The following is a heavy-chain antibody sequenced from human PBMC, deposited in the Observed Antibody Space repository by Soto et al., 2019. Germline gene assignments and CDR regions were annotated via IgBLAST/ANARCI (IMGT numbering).Heavy chain of an antibody. J-gene: IGHJ6*02. V-gene: IGHV3-23*01. D-gene: IGHD3-10*01. CDR2: ISAGGDMT. Sequence: DVQLLESGGHWVQPGGSLRLSCSASGFTLSSYAMSWVRQAPGKGLEWVSSISAGGDMTYNSDSVRGRFTISRDNSPNALFLQMHNLRIEDTALYYCARGDRGGSGSPASYYYSGWDVWGQGAKVIVS. CDR3: ARGDRGGSGSPASYYYSGWDV. CDR1: GFTLSSYA.